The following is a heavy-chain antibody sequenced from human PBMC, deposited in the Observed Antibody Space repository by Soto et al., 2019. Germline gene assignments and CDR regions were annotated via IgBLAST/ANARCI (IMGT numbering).Heavy chain of an antibody. J-gene: IGHJ4*02. D-gene: IGHD2-15*01. CDR3: AKDYTVAADPSSVILFDY. CDR1: GFTFNHYP. V-gene: IGHV3-23*01. Sequence: GGSPRLSCAASGFTFNHYPMSWVRQAPGRGPEWVSNIIATGGPSYADSVKVRFTIARDNSKNTVYLQMSSLRVEDTAIYYCAKDYTVAADPSSVILFDYWGQGALVTVSS. CDR2: IIATGGP.